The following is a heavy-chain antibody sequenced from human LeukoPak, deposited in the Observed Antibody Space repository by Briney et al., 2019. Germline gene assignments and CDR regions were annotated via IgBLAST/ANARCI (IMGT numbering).Heavy chain of an antibody. CDR2: ISAYNGNT. CDR1: GYTFTSYG. J-gene: IGHJ3*02. D-gene: IGHD3-3*01. V-gene: IGHV1-18*01. Sequence: GASVKVSCKASGYTFTSYGISWVRQAPGQGLEWMGWISAYNGNTNYAQKLQGRVTMTTDTSTSTAYMELRSPRSDDTAVYYCARDRIQEWSDAFDIWGQGTMVTVSS. CDR3: ARDRIQEWSDAFDI.